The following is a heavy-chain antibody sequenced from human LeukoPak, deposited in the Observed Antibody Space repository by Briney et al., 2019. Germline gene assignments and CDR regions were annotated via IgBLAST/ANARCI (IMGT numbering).Heavy chain of an antibody. CDR2: ISYDGNNK. J-gene: IGHJ4*02. Sequence: GGSLRLSCAASGFTFSTYAMHWVRQAPGKGLEWVAVISYDGNNKYYADSVKGRFTISRDNSKNTLYLQMNSLRAEDTAMYYCARSGLSRFGFWGQGTLVTVSS. CDR3: ARSGLSRFGF. CDR1: GFTFSTYA. V-gene: IGHV3-30*04. D-gene: IGHD2/OR15-2a*01.